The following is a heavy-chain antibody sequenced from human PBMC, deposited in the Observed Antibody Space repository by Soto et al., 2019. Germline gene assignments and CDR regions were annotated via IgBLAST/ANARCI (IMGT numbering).Heavy chain of an antibody. CDR3: ARECIYYYYDSSGYDLERTRPNGMDV. J-gene: IGHJ6*02. D-gene: IGHD3-22*01. CDR1: GYTFTSYY. V-gene: IGHV1-46*01. CDR2: INPSGGST. Sequence: ASVKVSCKASGYTFTSYYMHWVRQAPGQGLEWMGIINPSGGSTSYAQKFQGRVTMTRDTSTSTVYMELSSLRSEDTAVYYCARECIYYYYDSSGYDLERTRPNGMDVWGQGTTVTVSS.